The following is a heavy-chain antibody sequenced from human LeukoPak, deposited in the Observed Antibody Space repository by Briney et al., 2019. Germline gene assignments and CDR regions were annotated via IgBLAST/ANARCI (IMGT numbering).Heavy chain of an antibody. J-gene: IGHJ4*02. D-gene: IGHD6-13*01. CDR1: GXSISSYY. CDR2: IYYSGST. CDR3: AREMKSGSWGLDY. Sequence: SETLSLTCTVSGXSISSYYWSWIRQPPGKGQEWIGYIYYSGSTNYNPSLKSRVTISVDTSKNQFSLKLSSVTAADTAVYFCAREMKSGSWGLDYWGQGTLVTVSS. V-gene: IGHV4-59*01.